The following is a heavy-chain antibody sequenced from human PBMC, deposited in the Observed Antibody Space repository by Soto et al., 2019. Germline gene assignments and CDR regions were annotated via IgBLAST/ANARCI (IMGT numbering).Heavy chain of an antibody. J-gene: IGHJ6*02. CDR1: GGSFSGYY. CDR2: INHSGST. D-gene: IGHD3-16*02. CDR3: ARVWGSYRYYYYYGMDV. V-gene: IGHV4-34*01. Sequence: PSDTLSITCAVYGGSFSGYYWSWIRQPPGKGLEWIGEINHSGSTNYNPSLKSRVTISVDTSKNQFSLKLSSVTAADTAVYYCARVWGSYRYYYYYGMDVWGQGTTVTVSS.